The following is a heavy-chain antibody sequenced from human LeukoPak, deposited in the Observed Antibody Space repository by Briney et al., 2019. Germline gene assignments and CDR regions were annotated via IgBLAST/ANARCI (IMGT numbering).Heavy chain of an antibody. D-gene: IGHD3-10*01. V-gene: IGHV3-48*01. J-gene: IGHJ3*02. CDR2: IGSSSSTT. CDR3: ARAPSGPGAFDI. Sequence: GGSLRLSCAASGFTFSTYSMNWVRQAPGKGLEWVSYIGSSSSTTYYADSVKGRFTISRDNAKNSLCLQMNSLRAEDTAVYYCARAPSGPGAFDIWGQGTMVTVSS. CDR1: GFTFSTYS.